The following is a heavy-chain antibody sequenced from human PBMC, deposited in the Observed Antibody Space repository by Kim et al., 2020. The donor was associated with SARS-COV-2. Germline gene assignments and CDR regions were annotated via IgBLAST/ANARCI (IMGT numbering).Heavy chain of an antibody. J-gene: IGHJ4*02. CDR2: ISSRVSKT. Sequence: LSLTCAASGFTFSSYGMDWVRQAPGKGLEWVSGISSRVSKTYYADSVRGRFTISRDNSKNTLYLQMNSLRAEDTAVYYCAKGPDFENWGQGTLVTVS. V-gene: IGHV3-23*01. CDR1: GFTFSSYG. CDR3: AKGPDFEN.